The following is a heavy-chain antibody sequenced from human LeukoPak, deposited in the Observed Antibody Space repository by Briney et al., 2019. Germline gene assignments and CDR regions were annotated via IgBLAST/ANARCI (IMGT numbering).Heavy chain of an antibody. CDR2: INHSGST. D-gene: IGHD3-3*01. V-gene: IGHV4-34*01. CDR1: GGSFSGYY. CDR3: ARGRPPGFTFFGGGGGFGAGFDY. J-gene: IGHJ4*02. Sequence: SETLSLTCAVYGGSFSGYYWSWIRQPPGKGLEWIGEINHSGSTNYNPSLKSRVTISVDTSKNQFSLKLSSVTAADTAVYYCARGRPPGFTFFGGGGGFGAGFDYWGQGTLVTVSS.